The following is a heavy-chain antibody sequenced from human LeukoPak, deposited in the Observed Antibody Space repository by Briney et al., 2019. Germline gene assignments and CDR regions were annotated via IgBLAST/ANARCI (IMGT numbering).Heavy chain of an antibody. D-gene: IGHD6-13*01. CDR1: GFTFSSYW. V-gene: IGHV3-7*01. J-gene: IGHJ4*02. CDR3: ARVGLSVIAAAGPPLDY. CDR2: IKQDGSEK. Sequence: GGSLRLPCAASGFTFSSYWMSWVRQAPGKGLEWVANIKQDGSEKYYVDSVKGRFTISRDNAKNSLYLQMNSLRAEDTAVYYCARVGLSVIAAAGPPLDYWGQGTLVTVSS.